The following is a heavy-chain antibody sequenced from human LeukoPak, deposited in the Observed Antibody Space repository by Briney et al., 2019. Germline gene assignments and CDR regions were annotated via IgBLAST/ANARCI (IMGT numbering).Heavy chain of an antibody. Sequence: ASVKVSCKASGYTFTGYYMHWVRQAPGQGLEWMGWINPNSGGTYYAQNFQGRVTMTRDTSISTAYMELSRLRSDDTAVYYCARVRDGALAGGFHFWGQGTLVTVSS. CDR1: GYTFTGYY. D-gene: IGHD6-19*01. V-gene: IGHV1-2*02. J-gene: IGHJ4*02. CDR3: ARVRDGALAGGFHF. CDR2: INPNSGGT.